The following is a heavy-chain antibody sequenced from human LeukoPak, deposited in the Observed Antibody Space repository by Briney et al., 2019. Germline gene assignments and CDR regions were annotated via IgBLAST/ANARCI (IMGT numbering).Heavy chain of an antibody. J-gene: IGHJ6*03. CDR1: GGSISSYY. CDR2: IYYSGST. D-gene: IGHD1-26*01. Sequence: PSETLSLTCTVSGGSISSYYWSWFRQPPRKGLEWIGYIYYSGSTNYNHSLKSRVTISVDTSKSQFSLKLSSVTAADTAVYYCAKDSKIVGPTFRSYHYMDVWGKGTTVTVSS. V-gene: IGHV4-59*01. CDR3: AKDSKIVGPTFRSYHYMDV.